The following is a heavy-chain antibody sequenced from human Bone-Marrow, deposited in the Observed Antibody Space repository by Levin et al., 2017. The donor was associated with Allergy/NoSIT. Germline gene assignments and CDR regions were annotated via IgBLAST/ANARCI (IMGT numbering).Heavy chain of an antibody. Sequence: GESLKISCKTSGFAFTAYYIHWVRQAPGQGLEWMGWISLDGGDTKFAQKFQGRVTVTRDTSITTVYMELSGLKSDDTAVYYCARVRLAAALDYWGQGTLVTVSS. D-gene: IGHD6-25*01. CDR2: ISLDGGDT. CDR3: ARVRLAAALDY. V-gene: IGHV1-2*02. CDR1: GFAFTAYY. J-gene: IGHJ4*02.